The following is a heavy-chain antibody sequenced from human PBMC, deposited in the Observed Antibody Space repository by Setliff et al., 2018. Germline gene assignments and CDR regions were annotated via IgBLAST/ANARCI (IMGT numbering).Heavy chain of an antibody. D-gene: IGHD3-22*01. CDR3: ARTGYYYDSSGYYLPPNAFDI. Sequence: LRLSCAASGFTFRSYEMNWVRQAPGKGLEWVSVIYSGGSTYYADSVKGRFTISRDNSKNTLYLQMNSLRAEDTAVYYCARTGYYYDSSGYYLPPNAFDIWGQGTMVTVSS. CDR1: GFTFRSYE. J-gene: IGHJ3*02. CDR2: IYSGGST. V-gene: IGHV3-66*02.